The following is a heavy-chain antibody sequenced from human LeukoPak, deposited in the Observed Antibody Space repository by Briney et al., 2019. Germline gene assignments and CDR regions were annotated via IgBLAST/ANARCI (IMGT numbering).Heavy chain of an antibody. Sequence: GGSLRLSCAASGFTFSSYAMSWVRQAPGKGLEWVSAITSTGGSTHYADSVKGRFTISRDDSNNTLYLQMSSLRVEDTAVYYCAKHRSGIAASGSNYWGQGTLVSVSS. CDR3: AKHRSGIAASGSNY. V-gene: IGHV3-23*01. CDR1: GFTFSSYA. J-gene: IGHJ4*02. D-gene: IGHD6-13*01. CDR2: ITSTGGST.